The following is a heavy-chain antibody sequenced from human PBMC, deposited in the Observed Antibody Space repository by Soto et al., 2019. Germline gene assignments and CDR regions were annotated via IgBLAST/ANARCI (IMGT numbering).Heavy chain of an antibody. CDR1: GYTFTSYD. D-gene: IGHD5-12*01. J-gene: IGHJ5*02. V-gene: IGHV1-8*01. CDR3: ARHHGPTTSENWFDP. Sequence: ASVKVSCKASGYTFTSYDIYWVRQATGQGLEWMGWMNPNTGNSGYAQKFQGRVTMTSDTSISTAHMELSSLRSDDTAVYYCARHHGPTTSENWFDPWGQGTLVTVSS. CDR2: MNPNTGNS.